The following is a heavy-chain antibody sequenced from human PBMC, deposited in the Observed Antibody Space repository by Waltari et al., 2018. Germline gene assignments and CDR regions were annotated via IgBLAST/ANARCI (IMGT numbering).Heavy chain of an antibody. CDR2: VDPEDGET. CDR3: ATAPYRSYSSGWLSAFDI. J-gene: IGHJ3*02. D-gene: IGHD6-19*01. Sequence: EVQLVQSGAEVKKPGATVKISCKASGYTFTDYYMHWVQQAPGKGLEWMGRVDPEDGETIYAEKFQGRVTITADTSTDTAYMELSSLRSEDTAVYYCATAPYRSYSSGWLSAFDIWGQGTMVTVSS. CDR1: GYTFTDYY. V-gene: IGHV1-69-2*01.